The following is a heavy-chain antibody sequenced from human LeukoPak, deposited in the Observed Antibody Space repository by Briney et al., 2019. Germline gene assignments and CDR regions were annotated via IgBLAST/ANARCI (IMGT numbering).Heavy chain of an antibody. Sequence: ASVRVSCKASGYTFTRYGITWVRQAPGQGLEWMGWISAYNGNTKNAQKVQGRVTMTTDTSTSTAYMELRSLRSDDTAVYYCARGYSDYDHDYWGQGTLVTVAS. V-gene: IGHV1-18*01. J-gene: IGHJ4*02. CDR3: ARGYSDYDHDY. D-gene: IGHD5-12*01. CDR1: GYTFTRYG. CDR2: ISAYNGNT.